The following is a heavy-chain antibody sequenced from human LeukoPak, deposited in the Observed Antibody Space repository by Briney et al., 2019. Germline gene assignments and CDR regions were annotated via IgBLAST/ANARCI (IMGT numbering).Heavy chain of an antibody. CDR3: VKDLRVGGDY. J-gene: IGHJ4*02. CDR1: GLTFSNYP. D-gene: IGHD3-16*01. CDR2: ISTDGGST. V-gene: IGHV3-64D*06. Sequence: GGSLRLSCSASGLTFSNYPMYWVRQAPGKGLEYVSAISTDGGSTYYADSVKGRFTISRDNSKNTLYLRMSSLRAEDTAVYYCVKDLRVGGDYWGQGTLVTVSS.